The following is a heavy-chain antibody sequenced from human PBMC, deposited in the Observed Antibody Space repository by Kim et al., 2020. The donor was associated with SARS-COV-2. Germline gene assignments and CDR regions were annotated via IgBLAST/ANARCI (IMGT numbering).Heavy chain of an antibody. CDR3: ARDRGSYYYGSGSQIPLEY. V-gene: IGHV1-18*01. CDR2: ISAYNGNT. CDR1: GYTFTSYG. D-gene: IGHD3-10*01. J-gene: IGHJ4*02. Sequence: ASVKVSCKASGYTFTSYGISWVRQAPGQGLEWMGWISAYNGNTNYAQKLQGRVTMTTDTSTSTAYMELRSLRSDDTAVYYCARDRGSYYYGSGSQIPLEYWGQGTLVTVSS.